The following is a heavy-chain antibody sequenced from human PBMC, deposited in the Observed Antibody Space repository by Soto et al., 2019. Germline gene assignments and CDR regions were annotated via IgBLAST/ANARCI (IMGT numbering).Heavy chain of an antibody. CDR3: ARGAGRYCTNDVCSYLDY. Sequence: QVQLVQSGAEVKKPGSSVKVSCKASGGTFSSYAISWVRQAPGQGLEWMGGIIPIFGTANYAQKFQGRVTMTADESTSTAYMELSSLRSEDTAVYYCARGAGRYCTNDVCSYLDYWGQGTLVTVSS. V-gene: IGHV1-69*01. CDR1: GGTFSSYA. J-gene: IGHJ4*02. CDR2: IIPIFGTA. D-gene: IGHD2-8*01.